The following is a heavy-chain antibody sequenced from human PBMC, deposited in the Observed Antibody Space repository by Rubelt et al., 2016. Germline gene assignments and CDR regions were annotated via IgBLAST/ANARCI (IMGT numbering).Heavy chain of an antibody. V-gene: IGHV4-59*12. CDR3: ARDQGRENGGPFEI. J-gene: IGHJ3*02. Sequence: QVQLQESGPGLVEPSETLSLTCTVSGGSISSYYWSWIRQPPGKGLEWIGYIYYSGSTNYNPSLTTRVTKLVDTSKNQFSRRLRSVTAADTAVYYCARDQGRENGGPFEIWGHGTMVTISS. CDR1: GGSISSYY. D-gene: IGHD5-24*01. CDR2: IYYSGST.